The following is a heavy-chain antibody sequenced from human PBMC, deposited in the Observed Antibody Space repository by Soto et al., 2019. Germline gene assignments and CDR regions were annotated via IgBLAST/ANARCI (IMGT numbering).Heavy chain of an antibody. J-gene: IGHJ6*02. Sequence: PGGSLRLSCAPSGFTFSSYSMNWVRQAPGKGLEWVSYISSSSSTIYYADSVKGRFTISRDNAKNSLYLQMNSLRAEDTAVYYCASSGSYNYYYYGMDVWGQGTTVTVSS. CDR3: ASSGSYNYYYYGMDV. CDR2: ISSSSSTI. CDR1: GFTFSSYS. V-gene: IGHV3-48*01. D-gene: IGHD1-26*01.